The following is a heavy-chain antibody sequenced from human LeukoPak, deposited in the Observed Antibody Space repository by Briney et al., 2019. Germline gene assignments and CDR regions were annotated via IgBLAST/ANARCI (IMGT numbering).Heavy chain of an antibody. CDR2: INVNGAAT. J-gene: IGHJ3*02. V-gene: IGHV3-23*01. D-gene: IGHD4-17*01. Sequence: PGGSLRLSCAPSTFTINIYAMTWVRQAPGKGLEWVSSINVNGAATYYADSVKGRFTIFRDNSKNTLYLQMNSLRAEDTAVYYCAKDPNGDYVGAFDSWDQGTMVTVSS. CDR3: AKDPNGDYVGAFDS. CDR1: TFTINIYA.